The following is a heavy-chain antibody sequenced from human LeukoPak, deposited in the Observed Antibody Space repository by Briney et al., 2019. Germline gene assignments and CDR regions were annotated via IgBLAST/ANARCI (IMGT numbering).Heavy chain of an antibody. D-gene: IGHD6-19*01. Sequence: PGGALRLSCAASGFTFSSYGMHWVRQAPGKGVGWGAFIRYDGSNKYYADSVKGRFTISRDNSKNTLYLQMNSLRAEDTAVYYCAKDLEYSSGWYGYWGQGTLVTVSS. V-gene: IGHV3-30*02. CDR3: AKDLEYSSGWYGY. J-gene: IGHJ4*02. CDR2: IRYDGSNK. CDR1: GFTFSSYG.